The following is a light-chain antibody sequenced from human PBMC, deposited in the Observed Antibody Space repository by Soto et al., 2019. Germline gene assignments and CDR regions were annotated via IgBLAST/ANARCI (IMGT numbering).Light chain of an antibody. CDR1: QSIYSN. CDR2: AAS. CDR3: QQYSKWPLT. Sequence: EIVMTQSPATLSVSPGERATLSCRASQSIYSNLAWYQQKPGQSPRLLIYAASTRATGIPARFSGSGSGTDFTLTISSLQSEDFARYYCQQYSKWPLTFGGGTKVEIK. V-gene: IGKV3-15*01. J-gene: IGKJ4*01.